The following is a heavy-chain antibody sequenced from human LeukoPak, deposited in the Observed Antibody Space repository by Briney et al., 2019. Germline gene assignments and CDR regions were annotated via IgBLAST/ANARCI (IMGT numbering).Heavy chain of an antibody. CDR2: IYYNGRT. J-gene: IGHJ4*02. Sequence: SETLSLTCTVSGDSIGSSRYYWGWIRRPPGKGLEWIGSIYYNGRTYYNPSLKSRVTISVDTSKNQFSLKLNSVTAADTAVYYCARDPDFWSGYYNFDYWGQGTLVTVSS. CDR1: GDSIGSSRYY. CDR3: ARDPDFWSGYYNFDY. D-gene: IGHD3-3*01. V-gene: IGHV4-39*07.